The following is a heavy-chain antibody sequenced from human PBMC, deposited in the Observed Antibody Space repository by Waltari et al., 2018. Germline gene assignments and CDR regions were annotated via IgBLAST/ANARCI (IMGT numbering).Heavy chain of an antibody. D-gene: IGHD2-21*02. CDR3: AKDRGDRDSPPDY. CDR1: GFTFRHSG. V-gene: IGHV3-30*18. CDR2: ISFKGGYK. J-gene: IGHJ4*02. Sequence: QVQLVESGGGVVQPETSLRPYCATPGFTFRHSGMNWCRQPPGKGLEWVALISFKGGYKYYAGSVKGRFTISRDNSKNTLYLQMNSLGVDGSAVYYCAKDRGDRDSPPDYWGQGTLVTVSS.